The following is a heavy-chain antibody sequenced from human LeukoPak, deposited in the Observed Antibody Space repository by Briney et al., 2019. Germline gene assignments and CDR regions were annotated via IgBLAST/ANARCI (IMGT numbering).Heavy chain of an antibody. CDR3: ASRPRGTYFFDH. Sequence: PGGSLRLSCAASGFTFSSYWMHWVRQAPGKGLVWVSRINSDGSSTDYADSVKGRFTISRDNAKNTLYLQMNSLTAEDTAVYYCASRPRGTYFFDHWGQGTLVTVSS. CDR1: GFTFSSYW. J-gene: IGHJ4*02. V-gene: IGHV3-74*01. D-gene: IGHD3-16*01. CDR2: INSDGSST.